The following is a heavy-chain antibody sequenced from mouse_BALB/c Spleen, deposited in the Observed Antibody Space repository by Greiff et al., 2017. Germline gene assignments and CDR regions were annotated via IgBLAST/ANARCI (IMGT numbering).Heavy chain of an antibody. J-gene: IGHJ2*01. V-gene: IGHV5-6-3*01. D-gene: IGHD1-2*01. Sequence: EVKLVESGGGLVKPGGSLKLSCAASGFTFSSYAMSWVRQTPDKRLELVATINSNGGSTYYPDSVKGRFTISRDNAKNTLYLQMSSLKSEDTAMYYCARDRHYYGLDYWGQGTTLTVSS. CDR1: GFTFSSYA. CDR2: INSNGGST. CDR3: ARDRHYYGLDY.